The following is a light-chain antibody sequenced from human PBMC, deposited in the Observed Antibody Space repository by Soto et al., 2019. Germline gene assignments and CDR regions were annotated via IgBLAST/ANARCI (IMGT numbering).Light chain of an antibody. CDR1: QSISSY. V-gene: IGKV1-39*01. Sequence: DIQMTQSPSSLSASVGDRVTIACRASQSISSYLNWFQQKPGRAPKLLIYAASALRSGVPSRFRGSGSGTEFTLTISSLQPEDFATYYRQQSYSTPYTFGQGTKLDIK. J-gene: IGKJ2*01. CDR3: QQSYSTPYT. CDR2: AAS.